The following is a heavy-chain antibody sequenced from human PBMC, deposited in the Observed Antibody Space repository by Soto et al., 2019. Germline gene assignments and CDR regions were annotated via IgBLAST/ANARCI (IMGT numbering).Heavy chain of an antibody. D-gene: IGHD3-3*01. CDR2: IYYSGST. CDR1: GGSISSYY. CDR3: AREIRFFGAFDY. V-gene: IGHV4-59*01. J-gene: IGHJ4*02. Sequence: QVQLQESGPGLVKPSETLSLTCTVSGGSISSYYWSWIRQPPGKELEWIGYIYYSGSTNYNPSLKSRVTISVDTSKNQFSLKLSSVTAADTAVYYCAREIRFFGAFDYWGQGTLVTVSS.